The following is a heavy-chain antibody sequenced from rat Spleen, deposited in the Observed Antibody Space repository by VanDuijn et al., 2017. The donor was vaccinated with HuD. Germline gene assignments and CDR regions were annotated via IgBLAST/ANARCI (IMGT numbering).Heavy chain of an antibody. D-gene: IGHD3-2*01. CDR3: ARTSGGYFDY. J-gene: IGHJ2*01. V-gene: IGHV5S13*01. CDR2: ISFDGGTT. CDR1: GITFSNSG. Sequence: EVQLVESGGGLVQPGRSLKLSCAASGITFSNSGMAWVRQAPKKGLAWVAYISFDGGTTYYRDSVKGRFTISRDNAKNTLYLQMDSLRSEDTATYSCARTSGGYFDYWGQGVVVTVSS.